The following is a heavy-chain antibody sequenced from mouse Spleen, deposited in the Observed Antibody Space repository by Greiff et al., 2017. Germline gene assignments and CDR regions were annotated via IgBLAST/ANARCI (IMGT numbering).Heavy chain of an antibody. D-gene: IGHD2-3*01. CDR2: ISSGGSYT. CDR1: GFTFSSYG. J-gene: IGHJ2*01. CDR3: ARQCDGYPDY. Sequence: EVKLMESGGDLVKPGGSLKLSCAASGFTFSSYGMSWVRQTPDKRLEWVATISSGGSYTYYPDSVKGRFTISRDNAKNTLYLQMSSLKSEDTAMYYCARQCDGYPDYWGQGTTLTVSS. V-gene: IGHV5-6*01.